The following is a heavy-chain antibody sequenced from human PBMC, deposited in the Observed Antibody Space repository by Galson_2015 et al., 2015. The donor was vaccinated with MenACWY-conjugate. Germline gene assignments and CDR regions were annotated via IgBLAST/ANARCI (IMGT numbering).Heavy chain of an antibody. Sequence: SLRLSCAASGFTFSSYAMHWVRQTPGKGLEYVSAISSDGSSTYYADSVKGRFTISRDSSKNTLYLQMSSLRAEDTAVYYCVKARSSGWYGYFDSWGQGTLVTVSS. J-gene: IGHJ4*02. CDR3: VKARSSGWYGYFDS. D-gene: IGHD6-19*01. V-gene: IGHV3-64D*09. CDR1: GFTFSSYA. CDR2: ISSDGSST.